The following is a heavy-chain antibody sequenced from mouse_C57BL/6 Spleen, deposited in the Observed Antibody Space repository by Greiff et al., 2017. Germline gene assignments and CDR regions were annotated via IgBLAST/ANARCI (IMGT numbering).Heavy chain of an antibody. J-gene: IGHJ3*01. CDR2: IDPSDSYP. CDR1: GYTFTSYW. Sequence: QVQLQQPGAELVKPGASVKLSCKASGYTFTSYWMQWVKQRPGQGLEWIGEIDPSDSYPNYNQKFKGKATLTVDTSSSTAYMQLSSLTSEDSAVYYCARKGAMVTKAWFAYWGQGTLVTVSA. V-gene: IGHV1-50*01. D-gene: IGHD2-2*01. CDR3: ARKGAMVTKAWFAY.